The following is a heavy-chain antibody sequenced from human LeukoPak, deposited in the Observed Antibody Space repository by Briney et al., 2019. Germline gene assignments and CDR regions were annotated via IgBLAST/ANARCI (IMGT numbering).Heavy chain of an antibody. CDR2: IYYSGST. CDR3: ARSGTVTRNRYFDL. CDR1: GGSISNYY. D-gene: IGHD4-17*01. J-gene: IGHJ2*01. V-gene: IGHV4-59*01. Sequence: SETLSLTCTVSGGSISNYYWSWIRQPPGNGLEWIGYIYYSGSTNYNPSLKSRVTISVDTSKSQFSLKLSSVTAADTAVYYCARSGTVTRNRYFDLWGRGTLVTVSS.